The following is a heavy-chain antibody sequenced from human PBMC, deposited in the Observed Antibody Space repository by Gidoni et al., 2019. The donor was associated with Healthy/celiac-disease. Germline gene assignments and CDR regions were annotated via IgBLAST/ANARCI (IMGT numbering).Heavy chain of an antibody. CDR1: GFTFSDDY. J-gene: IGHJ6*02. Sequence: QVQLVESGGGLVKPGGSLRLSCAASGFTFSDDYMSWIRQAPGKGLEWVSYISSSGSTIYYADSVKGRFTISRDNAKNSLYLQMNSLRAEDTAVYYCARDRNYCSSTSCSPTSYYYGMDVWGQGTTVTVSS. D-gene: IGHD2-2*01. CDR3: ARDRNYCSSTSCSPTSYYYGMDV. V-gene: IGHV3-11*01. CDR2: ISSSGSTI.